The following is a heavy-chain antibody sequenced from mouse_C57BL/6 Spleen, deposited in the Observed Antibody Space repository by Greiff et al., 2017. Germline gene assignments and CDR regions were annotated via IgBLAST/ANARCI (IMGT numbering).Heavy chain of an antibody. Sequence: VKLQQPGAELVRPGSSVKLSCKASGYTFTSYWMHWVKQRPIQGLEWIGNIDPSDSETHYNQKFKDKATLTVDKSSSTAYMQLSTLTSEDSAVYSCAVDSSGYGYAMDYWGQGTSVTVSS. CDR1: GYTFTSYW. J-gene: IGHJ4*01. D-gene: IGHD3-2*02. CDR3: AVDSSGYGYAMDY. V-gene: IGHV1-52*01. CDR2: IDPSDSET.